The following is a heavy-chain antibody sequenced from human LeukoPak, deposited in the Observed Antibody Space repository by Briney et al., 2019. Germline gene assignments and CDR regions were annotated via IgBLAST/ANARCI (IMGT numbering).Heavy chain of an antibody. J-gene: IGHJ4*02. Sequence: GGSLRLSCAASGFTFSSYAMHWVRQAPGKGLEWVAVISYDGSNKYYTDSVKGRFTISRDNSKNTLYLQMNSLRAEDTAVYYCARDYGDYLDYWGQGTLVTVSS. CDR2: ISYDGSNK. D-gene: IGHD4-17*01. V-gene: IGHV3-30-3*01. CDR1: GFTFSSYA. CDR3: ARDYGDYLDY.